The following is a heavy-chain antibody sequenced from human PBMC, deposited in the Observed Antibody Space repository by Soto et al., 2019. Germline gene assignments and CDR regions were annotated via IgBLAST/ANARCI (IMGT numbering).Heavy chain of an antibody. D-gene: IGHD2-15*01. J-gene: IGHJ4*02. Sequence: LETLSLTCTVSGGSMSSYYWTWLRQSPGRGLEWIGYISYSGSTYYNPSLKSRVTISADTSKNQFSLRMNSMIAADTAVYYCARADPDASVGYWGQGTLVTVSS. CDR3: ARADPDASVGY. CDR1: GGSMSSYY. CDR2: ISYSGST. V-gene: IGHV4-59*01.